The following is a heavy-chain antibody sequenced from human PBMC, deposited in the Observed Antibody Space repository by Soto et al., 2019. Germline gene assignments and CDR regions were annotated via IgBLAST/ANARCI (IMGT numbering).Heavy chain of an antibody. CDR1: GYTFTGYY. D-gene: IGHD2-2*01. CDR3: ARSEDCSSTSCPSGMDV. J-gene: IGHJ6*02. V-gene: IGHV1-2*02. CDR2: INPNSGGT. Sequence: AASVKVSCKASGYTFTGYYMHWVRQAPGQGLEWMGWINPNSGGTNYAQKFRGRVTMTRDTSISTAYMELSRLRSDDTAVYYCARSEDCSSTSCPSGMDVWGQGTTVTVSS.